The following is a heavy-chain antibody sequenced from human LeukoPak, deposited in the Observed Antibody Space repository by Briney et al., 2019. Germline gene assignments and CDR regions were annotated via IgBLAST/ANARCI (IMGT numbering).Heavy chain of an antibody. CDR3: ARERKAAYCGGDCYSLRAHDGFDI. J-gene: IGHJ3*02. Sequence: ASVKVSCKASGYTFTSYYMHWVRQAPGQGLEWMGIINPSGGSTSYAQKFQGRVTMTRDTSTSTVYMELSSLRSEDTAVYYCARERKAAYCGGDCYSLRAHDGFDIWAKGQWSPSLQ. D-gene: IGHD2-21*02. CDR2: INPSGGST. CDR1: GYTFTSYY. V-gene: IGHV1-46*01.